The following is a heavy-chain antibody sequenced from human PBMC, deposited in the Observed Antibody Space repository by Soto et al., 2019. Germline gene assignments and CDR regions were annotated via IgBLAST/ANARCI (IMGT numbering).Heavy chain of an antibody. V-gene: IGHV3-30*18. CDR1: GFTFSNYA. D-gene: IGHD2-2*01. CDR3: AKDGGPVYCNSPGCSAKHFDY. CDR2: ISYDGDNE. J-gene: IGHJ4*02. Sequence: QVQLVESGGGVVQPGRSLRLSCAASGFTFSNYAMHWVRQAPGKGLEWLAIISYDGDNEYYADSVRGRFTISRDKSKNTLYLTTKNLMHEDTAVYYCAKDGGPVYCNSPGCSAKHFDYWGQGTLVTVSS.